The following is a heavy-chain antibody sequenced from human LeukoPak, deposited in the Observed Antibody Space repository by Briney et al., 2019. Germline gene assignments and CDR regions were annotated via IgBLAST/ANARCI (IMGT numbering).Heavy chain of an antibody. D-gene: IGHD1-14*01. CDR3: ARGDWASRVTEHYMDV. CDR2: IYYSGST. J-gene: IGHJ6*03. V-gene: IGHV4-4*02. Sequence: SGTLSLTCAVSGGSISSSNWWSWVRQPPGKGLEWIGYIYYSGSTNYNPSLKSRVTISVDTSKIQFSLKLSSVTAADTAVYYCARGDWASRVTEHYMDVWGKGTTVTVSS. CDR1: GGSISSSNW.